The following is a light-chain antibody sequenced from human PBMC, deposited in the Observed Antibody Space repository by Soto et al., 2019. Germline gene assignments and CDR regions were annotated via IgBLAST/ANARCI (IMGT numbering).Light chain of an antibody. J-gene: IGLJ2*01. CDR2: DVN. Sequence: QSALTQPASVSGSPGQSITISCTGTSSDIGAYNFVSGYQQHPGKPPKLMLYDVNIRPSGVSNRFSGSKSGNTASLTISGLQAEDEADYYCTSWTTSTTMIFGGGTKLTVL. CDR3: TSWTTSTTMI. CDR1: SSDIGAYNF. V-gene: IGLV2-14*03.